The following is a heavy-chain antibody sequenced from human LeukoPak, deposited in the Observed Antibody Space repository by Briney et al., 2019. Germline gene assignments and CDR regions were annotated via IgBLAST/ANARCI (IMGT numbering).Heavy chain of an antibody. Sequence: GGSLRLSCVASGFTFDNYWMTWVRQAPGKGLEWVANINEEGNERHYADSVSGRFTISRDNAKNSQFLQMNSLRAEHTAVYYCARDVSPMYSSGWADAHDIWGQGTILTVSS. CDR3: ARDVSPMYSSGWADAHDI. V-gene: IGHV3-7*01. D-gene: IGHD6-19*01. CDR1: GFTFDNYW. J-gene: IGHJ3*02. CDR2: INEEGNER.